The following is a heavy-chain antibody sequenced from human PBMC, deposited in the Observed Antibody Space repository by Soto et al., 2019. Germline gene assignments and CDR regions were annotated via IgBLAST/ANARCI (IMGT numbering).Heavy chain of an antibody. V-gene: IGHV1-69*01. J-gene: IGHJ2*01. CDR1: GGAFSSYA. CDR2: IIPIFGTA. Sequence: QVQLVQSGAEVKKPGSSVKVSCKASGGAFSSYAISWVRQAPGQGLEWMGGIIPIFGTANYAQKFQGRVTITADESTSTAYMELRSLRSEDTAGYYCARGDWNDGGDWYFDLWGRGTLVTVSS. CDR3: ARGDWNDGGDWYFDL. D-gene: IGHD1-1*01.